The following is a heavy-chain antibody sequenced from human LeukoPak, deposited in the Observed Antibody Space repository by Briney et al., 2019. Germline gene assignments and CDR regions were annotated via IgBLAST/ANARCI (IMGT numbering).Heavy chain of an antibody. CDR1: GYIFTSYG. CDR3: ARAGGRSWFDP. V-gene: IGHV1-18*01. J-gene: IGHJ5*02. CDR2: ISSYNGNT. Sequence: GASVKVSCKSSGYIFTSYGISWVRQAPGQGLEWMGWISSYNGNTNYAQKVQDRVTMTTDTSTSTVYMELSRLTSDDTAVYYCARAGGRSWFDPWGQGTLVTVSS.